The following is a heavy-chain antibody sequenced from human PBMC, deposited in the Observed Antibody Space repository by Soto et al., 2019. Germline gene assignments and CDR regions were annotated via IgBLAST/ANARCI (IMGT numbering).Heavy chain of an antibody. D-gene: IGHD6-13*01. Sequence: SETLSLTCTVSGGSSSSNYWTWIRQPPGKGLEWIGYVYNSGSTNYNPSLKSRVTISEDTSKSQFSLKVNSMTAADTAVYYCARYRREAVAGYTLDNWGQGILVTVSS. CDR2: VYNSGST. V-gene: IGHV4-59*01. J-gene: IGHJ4*02. CDR3: ARYRREAVAGYTLDN. CDR1: GGSSSSNY.